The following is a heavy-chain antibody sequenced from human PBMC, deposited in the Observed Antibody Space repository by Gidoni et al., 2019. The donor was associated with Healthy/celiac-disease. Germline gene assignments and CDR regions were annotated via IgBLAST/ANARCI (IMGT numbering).Heavy chain of an antibody. CDR2: INPSGGST. D-gene: IGHD2-15*01. Sequence: QVQLVQSGAEVKKPGASVKVSCKASGYTFTSYYMHWVRQAPGQGLEWMGIINPSGGSTSYAQKFQGRVTMTRDTSTSTVYMELSSLRSEDTAVYYCASPSNCSGGSCYVALDYWGQGTLVTVSS. CDR3: ASPSNCSGGSCYVALDY. J-gene: IGHJ4*02. V-gene: IGHV1-46*01. CDR1: GYTFTSYY.